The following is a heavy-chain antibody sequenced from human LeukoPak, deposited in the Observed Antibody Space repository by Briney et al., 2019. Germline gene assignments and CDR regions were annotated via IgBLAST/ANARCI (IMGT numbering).Heavy chain of an antibody. D-gene: IGHD6-13*01. V-gene: IGHV3-9*01. J-gene: IGHJ4*02. Sequence: GGSLRLSCAASGFTFDDYVMHWVRHAPGKGLEWVSGISWNSGSIGYADSVKGRFTISRDNAKNSLYLQMNSLRAEDTALYYCVKDYRLIYSGSPFPHFDYWGQGTLVTVSS. CDR2: ISWNSGSI. CDR3: VKDYRLIYSGSPFPHFDY. CDR1: GFTFDDYV.